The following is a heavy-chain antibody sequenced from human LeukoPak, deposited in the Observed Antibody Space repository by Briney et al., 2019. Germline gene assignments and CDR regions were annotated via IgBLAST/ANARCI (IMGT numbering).Heavy chain of an antibody. J-gene: IGHJ6*02. D-gene: IGHD5-18*01. CDR1: GFSFSNYG. CDR2: IWYDGSNK. Sequence: GGSLRLSCAASGFSFSNYGMHWVRQAPGKGLEWVAVIWYDGSNKYYADSVKGRFTISRDNSKNTLYLQMNSLRAEDTAVYYCARAGYSYGYFPGAYGMDVWGQGTTVTVSS. CDR3: ARAGYSYGYFPGAYGMDV. V-gene: IGHV3-33*08.